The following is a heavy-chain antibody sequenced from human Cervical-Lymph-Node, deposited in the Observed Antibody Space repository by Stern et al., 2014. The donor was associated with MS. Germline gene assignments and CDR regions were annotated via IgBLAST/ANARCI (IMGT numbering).Heavy chain of an antibody. CDR1: GFTFSHYW. CDR2: ITNDGSGT. D-gene: IGHD4-17*01. V-gene: IGHV3-74*01. CDR3: VRDGDYHFDY. J-gene: IGHJ4*01. Sequence: QLVESGGDLVQPGGSLRLSCAASGFTFSHYWMHWIRQDPGKGMMWVSSITNDGSGTDYAGSVKGRFTISRDNAKNTLFLQMNSLRAEDTAVYYCVRDGDYHFDYWGHGTQVTVSS.